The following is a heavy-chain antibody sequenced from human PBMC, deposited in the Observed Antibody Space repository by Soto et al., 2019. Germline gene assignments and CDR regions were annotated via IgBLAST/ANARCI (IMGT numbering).Heavy chain of an antibody. D-gene: IGHD3-10*01. CDR2: IIPIFGTA. Sequence: ASVKVSCKASGGTFSSYAISWVRQAPGQGLEWMGGIIPIFGTANYSPSFEGRVTISADESISTAYLQWSSLRASDTAMYYCARHGDSRGDYWGQGTLVTVSS. V-gene: IGHV1-69*13. J-gene: IGHJ4*02. CDR1: GGTFSSYA. CDR3: ARHGDSRGDY.